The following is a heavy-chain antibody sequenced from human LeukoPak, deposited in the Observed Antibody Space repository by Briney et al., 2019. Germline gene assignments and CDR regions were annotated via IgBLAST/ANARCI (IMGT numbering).Heavy chain of an antibody. J-gene: IGHJ4*02. Sequence: PSETLSLTCTVSGGSISSTSYYWGWIRQPPGKGLEWIGTIYYSGSTYYNPSLKSRVTISVDTSKNQFSLRLSSVTAADTAVYYCAREEYYSDSSGYDRQFDYWGQGTPVIVSS. CDR1: GGSISSTSYY. D-gene: IGHD3-22*01. CDR3: AREEYYSDSSGYDRQFDY. V-gene: IGHV4-39*07. CDR2: IYYSGST.